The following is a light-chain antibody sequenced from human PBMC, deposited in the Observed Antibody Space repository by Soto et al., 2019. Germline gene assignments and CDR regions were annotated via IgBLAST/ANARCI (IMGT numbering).Light chain of an antibody. J-gene: IGKJ1*01. CDR1: QNLNSW. CDR2: QAS. Sequence: DIQLTQSPSTLSASVGDRVTITCRASQNLNSWLAWYQQKPGKAPNLLIYQASILESGVPSRFSGSGSGTEFSLTISSLQPDDFATFYCQHYHSYPRTFGQGTTVEIK. V-gene: IGKV1-5*03. CDR3: QHYHSYPRT.